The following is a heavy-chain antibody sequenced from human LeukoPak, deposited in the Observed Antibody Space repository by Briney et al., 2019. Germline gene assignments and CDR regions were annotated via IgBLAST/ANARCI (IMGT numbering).Heavy chain of an antibody. V-gene: IGHV3-48*03. D-gene: IGHD3/OR15-3a*01. CDR2: LSTSGSTI. Sequence: GGSLRLSCAASGSTFSSYEMNWVRQAPGKGLEWVSYLSTSGSTIYYADSVKGRFTISRDNAKNSLYLQMNSLRAEGTAVYYCARDHGRWYFDLWGRGTLVTVSS. CDR1: GSTFSSYE. J-gene: IGHJ2*01. CDR3: ARDHGRWYFDL.